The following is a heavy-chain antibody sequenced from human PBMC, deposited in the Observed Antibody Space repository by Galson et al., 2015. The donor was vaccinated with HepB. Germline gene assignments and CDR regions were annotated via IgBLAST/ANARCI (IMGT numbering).Heavy chain of an antibody. CDR3: ARDLSGWTNGCFDY. CDR2: ISSSSSTI. CDR1: GFTFSSYS. D-gene: IGHD6-19*01. V-gene: IGHV3-48*01. Sequence: SLRLSCAASGFTFSSYSMNWVRQAPGKGLEWVSYISSSSSTIYYADSVKGRFTISRDNAKNSLYLQMNSLRAEDTAVYYCARDLSGWTNGCFDYWGQGTLVTVSS. J-gene: IGHJ4*02.